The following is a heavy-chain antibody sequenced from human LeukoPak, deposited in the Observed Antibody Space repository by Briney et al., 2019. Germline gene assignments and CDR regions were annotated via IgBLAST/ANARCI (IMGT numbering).Heavy chain of an antibody. CDR3: TAYCSSTSCYRGI. CDR1: GFTFSGCA. CDR2: IRSKANSYAT. V-gene: IGHV3-73*01. D-gene: IGHD2-2*02. J-gene: IGHJ3*02. Sequence: GGSLRHSCAATGFTFSGCAMHWVRQASGQGQDWVGRIRSKANSYATAYAASVKGRFTISRDDSKNTAYLQMNSLKTEDTAVYYCTAYCSSTSCYRGIWGQGTMVTVSS.